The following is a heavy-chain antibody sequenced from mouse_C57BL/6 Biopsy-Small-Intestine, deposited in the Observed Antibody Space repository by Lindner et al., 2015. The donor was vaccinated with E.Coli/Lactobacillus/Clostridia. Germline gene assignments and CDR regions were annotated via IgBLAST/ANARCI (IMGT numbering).Heavy chain of an antibody. CDR3: ARWRSSSRWPPDAFDI. Sequence: SVKVSCKTSGYTFSSYGVTWVRQAPGQGLEWMGWISAYNGNTNYAQNLQGRVTMTRDTSTSTVYMELTDLRSDDTAVYYCARWRSSSRWPPDAFDIWGQGTMVTVSS. J-gene: IGHJ3*01. D-gene: IGHD6-1*01. CDR2: ISAYNGNT. CDR1: GYTFSSYG. V-gene: IGHV1-85*01.